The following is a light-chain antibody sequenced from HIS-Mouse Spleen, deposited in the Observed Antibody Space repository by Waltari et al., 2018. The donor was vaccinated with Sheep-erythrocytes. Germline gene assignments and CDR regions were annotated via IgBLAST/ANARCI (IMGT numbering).Light chain of an antibody. CDR3: QSADSSGTYV. CDR1: VLPKQY. J-gene: IGLJ1*01. V-gene: IGLV3-25*03. Sequence: VLTQPPSVSVSPGQTARITCSGAVLPKQYAYWYQQKPGQAPVLVIYKDSERPSGIPERFSGSSSGTTVTLTISGVQAEDEADYYCQSADSSGTYVFGTGTKVTVL. CDR2: KDS.